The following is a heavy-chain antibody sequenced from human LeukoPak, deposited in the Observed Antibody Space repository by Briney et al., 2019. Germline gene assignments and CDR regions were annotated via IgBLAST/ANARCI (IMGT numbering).Heavy chain of an antibody. Sequence: GRSLRLSCAASGFTVSSNYMSWVRQAPGKGLEWVSVIYSGGSTYYADSVKGRFTISRDNSKNTLYLQMNSLRAEDTAVYYCARTDGWLQPLYYYYGMDVWGQGTTVTVSS. CDR2: IYSGGST. D-gene: IGHD5-24*01. V-gene: IGHV3-53*01. CDR1: GFTVSSNY. CDR3: ARTDGWLQPLYYYYGMDV. J-gene: IGHJ6*02.